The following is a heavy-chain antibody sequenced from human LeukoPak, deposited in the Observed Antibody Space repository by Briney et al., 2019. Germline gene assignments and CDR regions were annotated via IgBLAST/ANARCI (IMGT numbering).Heavy chain of an antibody. V-gene: IGHV3-30-3*01. Sequence: GGSLRLSCAASGFTFSSYAMHWVRQAPGKGLEWVAVISYDGSNKYYADSVKGRFTISRDNSKNTLYLQMNSLRAEDTAVYYCARDQALYYYYYGMDVWGQGTTVTVSS. CDR1: GFTFSSYA. CDR2: ISYDGSNK. CDR3: ARDQALYYYYYGMDV. J-gene: IGHJ6*02.